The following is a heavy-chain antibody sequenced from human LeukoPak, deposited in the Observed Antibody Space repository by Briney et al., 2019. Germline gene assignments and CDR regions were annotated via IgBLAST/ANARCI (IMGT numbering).Heavy chain of an antibody. CDR1: VGSISSYY. CDR3: ARGGWSLDY. V-gene: IGHV4-59*01. Sequence: SETLCLTCTVSVGSISSYYWSWIREPPGKGLEWIGYIYYSGSTNYTPSLKSRVTMSVDTSKNQFSVKLSSVTAADTAVYSWARGGWSLDYWGQGNLVTVSS. D-gene: IGHD6-19*01. J-gene: IGHJ4*02. CDR2: IYYSGST.